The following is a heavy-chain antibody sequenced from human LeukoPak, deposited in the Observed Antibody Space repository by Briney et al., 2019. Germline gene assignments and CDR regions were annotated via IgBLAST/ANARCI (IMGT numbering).Heavy chain of an antibody. Sequence: KPSETLSLTGAVDGGSFNGYYWSWIRQPPGKRLEWIGEINHSGSTNYNPSLKSRVTISVDTSKNQFSLKLSSVTAADTAVYYCARGYYYGSGSYRYYYYYYYMDVWGKGTTVTVSS. CDR3: ARGYYYGSGSYRYYYYYYYMDV. CDR1: GGSFNGYY. J-gene: IGHJ6*03. V-gene: IGHV4-34*01. D-gene: IGHD3-10*01. CDR2: INHSGST.